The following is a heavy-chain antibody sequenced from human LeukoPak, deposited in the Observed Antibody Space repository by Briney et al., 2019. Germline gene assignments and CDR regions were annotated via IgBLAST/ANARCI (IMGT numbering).Heavy chain of an antibody. V-gene: IGHV1-2*02. CDR3: TREDY. Sequence: ASVKVSCKASGYTFTGHYLFWVQQAPGQGLEWMGWINPNSGDTNYAQKFQGRVTVTRDTSISTAYMELTRLRSDDTAVYYCTREDYWGQGTPVTVSS. CDR1: GYTFTGHY. CDR2: INPNSGDT. J-gene: IGHJ4*02.